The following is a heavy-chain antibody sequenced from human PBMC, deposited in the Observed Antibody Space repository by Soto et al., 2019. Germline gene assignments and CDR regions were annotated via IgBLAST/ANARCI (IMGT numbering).Heavy chain of an antibody. Sequence: QVQLVQSGAEVKKPGASVKVSCKASGYTFTSYAMHWVRQAPGQRLEWMGWINAGNGNTKYSQKFQGRVTITRDTSASTAYMELSRLRSEDTAVYYCARDDFWSGYPSVWFDPWGQGTLVTVSS. V-gene: IGHV1-3*01. CDR1: GYTFTSYA. D-gene: IGHD3-3*01. J-gene: IGHJ5*02. CDR2: INAGNGNT. CDR3: ARDDFWSGYPSVWFDP.